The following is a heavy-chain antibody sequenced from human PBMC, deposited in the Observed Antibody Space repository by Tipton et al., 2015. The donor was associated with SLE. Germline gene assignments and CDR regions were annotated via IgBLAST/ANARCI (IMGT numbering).Heavy chain of an antibody. Sequence: TLSLTCFISGASITSYFWSWVRQPPGKGLEWIGYVFHTGSTNYNPSLQSRVTISVDTSKNQFSLMLSSVTAADTAVYYCAREGHYNILTGEYYYYMDVWGKGTTVTVSS. CDR2: VFHTGST. V-gene: IGHV4-59*12. CDR3: AREGHYNILTGEYYYYMDV. D-gene: IGHD3-9*01. J-gene: IGHJ6*03. CDR1: GASITSYF.